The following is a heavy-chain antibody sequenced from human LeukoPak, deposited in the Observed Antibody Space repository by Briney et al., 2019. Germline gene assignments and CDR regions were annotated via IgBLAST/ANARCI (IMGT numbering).Heavy chain of an antibody. CDR1: GFTVSSNY. CDR2: IYSGGST. CDR3: AKSVALYDFWSGPDGFDM. Sequence: GGSLRLSCAASGFTVSSNYMSWVRQAPGKGLEWVSVIYSGGSTYYADSVKGRFTISRDNSKNTLYLQMNSLRVEDTAVYYCAKSVALYDFWSGPDGFDMWGQGTMVTVSS. J-gene: IGHJ3*02. V-gene: IGHV3-53*01. D-gene: IGHD3-3*01.